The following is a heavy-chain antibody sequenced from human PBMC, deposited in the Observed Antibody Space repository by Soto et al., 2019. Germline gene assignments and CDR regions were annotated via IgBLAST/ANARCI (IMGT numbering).Heavy chain of an antibody. J-gene: IGHJ4*02. CDR1: GFTFSSYG. CDR3: AKRVAYSSSSAYFDY. D-gene: IGHD6-6*01. Sequence: RRLSCSASGFTFSSYGMSLVRQAPGKGLEWVSSINDSGDTYYGDSVKGRFTISRDNSKNTLYLQVNSLSAEDTAVYYCAKRVAYSSSSAYFDYWAQGTLVTVSS. CDR2: INDSGDT. V-gene: IGHV3-23*01.